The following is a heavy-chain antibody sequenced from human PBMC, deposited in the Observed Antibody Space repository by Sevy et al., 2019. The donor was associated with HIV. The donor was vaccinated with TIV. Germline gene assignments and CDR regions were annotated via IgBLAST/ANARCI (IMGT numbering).Heavy chain of an antibody. V-gene: IGHV3-30*02. CDR2: IRYDGSNK. Sequence: GGSLRLSCAASGFTFSSYGMHWVRQAPGKGLEWVAFIRYDGSNKYYADSVKARFTISRDNSKNTLYLQMNSLRAEDTAVYYCAKDQRLQTTDYYYGMDVWGQGTTVTVSS. J-gene: IGHJ6*02. D-gene: IGHD4-4*01. CDR1: GFTFSSYG. CDR3: AKDQRLQTTDYYYGMDV.